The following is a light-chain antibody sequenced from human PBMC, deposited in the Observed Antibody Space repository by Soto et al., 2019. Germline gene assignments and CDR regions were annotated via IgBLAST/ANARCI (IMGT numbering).Light chain of an antibody. J-gene: IGLJ2*01. CDR3: SSYAGSNNLV. Sequence: QSVLTQPPSASGSPGQSVTISCTGTSSDVGGYNYVSWYQQHPGKAPKLMIYEVNKRPSGVPDRFSGSKSGNTASLTVSGXXXXXXXXXYCSSYAGSNNLVFGGGTKL. CDR2: EVN. CDR1: SSDVGGYNY. V-gene: IGLV2-8*01.